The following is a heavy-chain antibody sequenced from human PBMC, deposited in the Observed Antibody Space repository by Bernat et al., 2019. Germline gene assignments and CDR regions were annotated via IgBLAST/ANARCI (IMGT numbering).Heavy chain of an antibody. CDR1: GFTFSSYG. Sequence: LVESGGGVVQPGRSLRLSCAASGFTFSSYGMHWVRQAPGKGLEWVAVIWYDGSNKYYADSVKGRFTISRDNSKNTLYLQMNSLRAEDTAVYYCARVALGYCSGGSCYRGYYYYYMDVWGKGTTVTVSS. V-gene: IGHV3-33*01. J-gene: IGHJ6*03. CDR3: ARVALGYCSGGSCYRGYYYYYMDV. CDR2: IWYDGSNK. D-gene: IGHD2-15*01.